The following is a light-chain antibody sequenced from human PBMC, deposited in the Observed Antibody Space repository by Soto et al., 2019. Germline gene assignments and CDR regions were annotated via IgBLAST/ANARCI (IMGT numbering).Light chain of an antibody. CDR1: SSNIGAGYD. V-gene: IGLV1-40*01. CDR2: VST. J-gene: IGLJ3*02. CDR3: QSYDSRLSSWV. Sequence: QSVLTQPPSVSGAPGLRVTISCTGNSSNIGAGYDVHWYQHLPGTAPKLVIYVSTNRPSGVPDRFSGSKSGTSASPAITGLQAEDEADYYCQSYDSRLSSWVFGGGTKVTVL.